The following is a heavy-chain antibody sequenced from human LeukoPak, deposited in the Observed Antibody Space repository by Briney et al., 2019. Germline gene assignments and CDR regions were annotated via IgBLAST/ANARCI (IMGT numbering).Heavy chain of an antibody. CDR1: GFTFSGYA. Sequence: GGSLRLSCVASGFTFSGYAMHWVRQAPGKGLEWVAVMSHDGTNKYYADSVKGRFTISRDNSKNTLYLQMDSLRTEDTAVYYCARHRGPSLHSSGYFDYWGQGTLVTVSS. D-gene: IGHD3-22*01. CDR3: ARHRGPSLHSSGYFDY. CDR2: MSHDGTNK. V-gene: IGHV3-30-3*01. J-gene: IGHJ4*02.